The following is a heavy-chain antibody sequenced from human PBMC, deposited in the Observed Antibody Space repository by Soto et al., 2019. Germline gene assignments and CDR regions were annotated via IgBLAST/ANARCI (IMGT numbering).Heavy chain of an antibody. CDR3: ARLTGYSSGWYAT. J-gene: IGHJ5*02. CDR1: GYTFSNYG. Sequence: QVQLVQSGPEVKKPGASVKVSCKTSGYTFSNYGIAWVRQAPGQGLECMGWVSTFNGNANYAQSLQDRVTMTTDASTNTVYLELTSLRSDDTGVYYCARLTGYSSGWYATWGQGTLVTVSS. CDR2: VSTFNGNA. V-gene: IGHV1-18*01. D-gene: IGHD6-19*01.